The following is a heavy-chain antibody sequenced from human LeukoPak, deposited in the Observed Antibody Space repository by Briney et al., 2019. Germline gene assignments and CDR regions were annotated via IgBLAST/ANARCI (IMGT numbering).Heavy chain of an antibody. J-gene: IGHJ4*01. CDR3: AKGIYSSGWSYFDY. CDR2: LSGSGITT. V-gene: IGHV3-23*01. CDR1: GFTFSSYA. D-gene: IGHD6-19*01. Sequence: GGSLRLSCAASGFTFSSYAMTWVRQAPGKGLERVSTLSGSGITTYYADSVKGRFTISRDNSKNTLYLQMNSLRAEDTAVYYCAKGIYSSGWSYFDYWGHGTLVTVSS.